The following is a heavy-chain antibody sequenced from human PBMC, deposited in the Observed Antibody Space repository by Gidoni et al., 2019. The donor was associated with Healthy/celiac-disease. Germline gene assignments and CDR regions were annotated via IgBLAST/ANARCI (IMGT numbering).Heavy chain of an antibody. CDR1: GFTFSSYG. D-gene: IGHD6-6*01. V-gene: IGHV3-30*18. CDR3: AKDGVAAQPRDYYYYYMDV. J-gene: IGHJ6*03. Sequence: QVQLVESGGGVVQPGRSLRLSCAASGFTFSSYGRPWVRQAPGKGLEWVAVISYDGSNKYYADSVKGRFTISRDNSKNTLYLQMNSLRAEDTAVYYCAKDGVAAQPRDYYYYYMDVWGKGTTVTVSS. CDR2: ISYDGSNK.